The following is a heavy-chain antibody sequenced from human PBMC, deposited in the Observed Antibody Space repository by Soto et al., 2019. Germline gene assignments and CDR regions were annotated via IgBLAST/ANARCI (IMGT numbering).Heavy chain of an antibody. Sequence: ASVKVSCKASGYTFTSYFVHWVRQAPGQGLEWMGIINPSGGSTTYAQKFQGRVAMTRDTSTSTVYMELSSLRSEDTAVYYCARESAPRIIDRSYYYYGMDVWGLGTTVTVSS. CDR3: ARESAPRIIDRSYYYYGMDV. V-gene: IGHV1-46*01. J-gene: IGHJ6*01. D-gene: IGHD3-10*01. CDR2: INPSGGST. CDR1: GYTFTSYF.